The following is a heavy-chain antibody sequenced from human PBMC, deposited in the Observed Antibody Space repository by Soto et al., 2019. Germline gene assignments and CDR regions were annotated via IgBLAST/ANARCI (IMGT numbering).Heavy chain of an antibody. D-gene: IGHD3-3*01. J-gene: IGHJ4*02. CDR1: GFTFSSYA. CDR2: ISGSGGST. V-gene: IGHV3-23*01. CDR3: AKYKYYDFWSGYYGFDY. Sequence: GGSLRLSCAASGFTFSSYAMSWVRQAPGKGLEWVSAISGSGGSTYYADSVKGRFTISRDNSKNTLYLQMNSLRAEDTAVYYCAKYKYYDFWSGYYGFDYWGQGTLVTVSS.